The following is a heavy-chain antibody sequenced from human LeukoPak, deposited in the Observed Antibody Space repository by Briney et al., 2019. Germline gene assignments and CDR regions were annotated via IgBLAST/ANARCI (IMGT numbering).Heavy chain of an antibody. V-gene: IGHV3-23*01. D-gene: IGHD6-13*01. Sequence: PGGSLRLSCAASGFTFSSYAMTWVRQAPGKGLEWVSGISGTGGTTYYADSMKGRFTISRDNSKNSLYLQMNSLRAEDTAVYYCARVAEAAAFDSWGQGTLVTVSS. CDR2: ISGTGGTT. CDR3: ARVAEAAAFDS. CDR1: GFTFSSYA. J-gene: IGHJ4*02.